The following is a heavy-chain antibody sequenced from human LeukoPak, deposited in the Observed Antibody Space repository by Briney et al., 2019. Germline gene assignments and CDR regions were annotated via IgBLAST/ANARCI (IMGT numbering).Heavy chain of an antibody. CDR1: GFTFSSYA. Sequence: GGSLRLSCAASGFTFSSYAMSWVRQAPGKGLEWVSGISESGDNTYYADSVKGRFTISRDNSRNTLYLLAKSLRAEDTAVYYCATSKFFWGQGTLVTVSS. J-gene: IGHJ4*02. CDR2: ISESGDNT. V-gene: IGHV3-23*01. CDR3: ATSKFF.